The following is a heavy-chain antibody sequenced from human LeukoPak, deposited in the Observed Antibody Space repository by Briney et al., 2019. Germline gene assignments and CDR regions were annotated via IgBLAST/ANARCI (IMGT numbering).Heavy chain of an antibody. V-gene: IGHV4-59*12. D-gene: IGHD6-13*01. CDR2: IYNSGST. CDR3: ATDAAAGYSLAC. J-gene: IGHJ4*02. Sequence: SETLSLTCTVSGGSINSYFWTWIRQPPGKGLEWIGNIYNSGSTSYNPSFKSRLTISVDRSKNQFSLKLSSVTAADTAVYHCATDAAAGYSLACWGQGTLVTVSS. CDR1: GGSINSYF.